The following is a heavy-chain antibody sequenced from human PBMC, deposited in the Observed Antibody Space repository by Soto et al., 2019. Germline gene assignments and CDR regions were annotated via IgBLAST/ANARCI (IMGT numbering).Heavy chain of an antibody. CDR2: IRSKANSYAT. D-gene: IGHD5-12*01. V-gene: IGHV3-73*01. CDR3: TRTLKWLPDAFDI. J-gene: IGHJ3*02. Sequence: GGSLKLSSAASGFTFCSSAVHLARQASGKGLEWVGRIRSKANSYATAYAASVKGRFTISRDDSKNTAYLQMNSLKTEDTAVYYCTRTLKWLPDAFDIWGQGTMVTVSS. CDR1: GFTFCSSA.